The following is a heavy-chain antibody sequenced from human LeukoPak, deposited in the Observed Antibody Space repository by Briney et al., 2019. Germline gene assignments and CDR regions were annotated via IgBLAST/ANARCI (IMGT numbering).Heavy chain of an antibody. Sequence: GGSLRLSCAASGFTFRSYSMNWVRQAPGKGLEWVSYISSSSSTIYYADSVKGRFTISRDNAKNSLYLQMNSLRAEDTAVYYCARVGATPLDYWGQGTLVTVSS. D-gene: IGHD1-26*01. CDR1: GFTFRSYS. V-gene: IGHV3-48*01. CDR3: ARVGATPLDY. CDR2: ISSSSSTI. J-gene: IGHJ4*02.